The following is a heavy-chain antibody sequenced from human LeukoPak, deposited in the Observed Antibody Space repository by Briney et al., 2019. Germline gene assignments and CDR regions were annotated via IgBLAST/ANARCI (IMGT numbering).Heavy chain of an antibody. J-gene: IGHJ6*03. V-gene: IGHV3-30*02. CDR3: AKNRRIFGRTLQRHYMDV. D-gene: IGHD3-3*01. CDR2: MTYDGSKR. CDR1: GFTFNTYN. Sequence: GESLRLSCVASGFTFNTYNMNWVRQAPGKGLEWVAFMTYDGSKRPYADSVKGRFTISRDNSKNTLYLQMDGLRPEDTAVYYCAKNRRIFGRTLQRHYMDVWGKGTTVAVSS.